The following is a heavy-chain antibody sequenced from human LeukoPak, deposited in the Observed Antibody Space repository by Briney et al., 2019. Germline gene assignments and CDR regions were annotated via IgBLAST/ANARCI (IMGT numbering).Heavy chain of an antibody. V-gene: IGHV4-39*07. J-gene: IGHJ3*02. CDR3: ASAQLFRDAFDI. D-gene: IGHD3-10*01. CDR2: IYYSGST. CDR1: GGSISSSSYY. Sequence: SETLSLTCTVSGGSISSSSYYWGWIRQPPGKGLEWIGSIYYSGSTYYNPSLKSRVAMSVDTSKNQFSLKLSSVTAADTAVYYCASAQLFRDAFDIWGQGTMVTVSS.